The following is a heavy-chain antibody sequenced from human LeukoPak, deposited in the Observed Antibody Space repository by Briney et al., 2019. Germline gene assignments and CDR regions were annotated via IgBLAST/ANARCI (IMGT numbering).Heavy chain of an antibody. Sequence: SETLSLTCTVSGGSISRGSYYWGWIRQPPGKGLEWIGSIYSSGNTYYNPSLKSRVTISADTSKKQFSLKLSSVTAADTAVYYCAESISAAGHGWFDPWGRGALVTVSS. CDR3: AESISAAGHGWFDP. V-gene: IGHV4-39*01. CDR2: IYSSGNT. CDR1: GGSISRGSYY. D-gene: IGHD6-13*01. J-gene: IGHJ5*02.